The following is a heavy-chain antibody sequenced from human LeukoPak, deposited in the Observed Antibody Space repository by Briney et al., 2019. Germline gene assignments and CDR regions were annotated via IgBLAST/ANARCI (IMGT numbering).Heavy chain of an antibody. D-gene: IGHD3-22*01. CDR3: ARGGESSAWYFQR. Sequence: SETLSLTCIVSNGSISGYYGNWIRQSPGKGLEWIGYIYYRGNTDYTPSLKSRVSISIDTSKKQFSLRLRSVSAADTAVYYCARGGESSAWYFQRWGQGSLVTVSS. J-gene: IGHJ1*01. CDR1: NGSISGYY. CDR2: IYYRGNT. V-gene: IGHV4-59*01.